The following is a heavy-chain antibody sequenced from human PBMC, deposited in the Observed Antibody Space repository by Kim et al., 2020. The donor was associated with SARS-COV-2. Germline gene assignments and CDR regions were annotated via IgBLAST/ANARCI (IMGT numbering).Heavy chain of an antibody. CDR2: IYHTGNT. D-gene: IGHD2-8*02. CDR1: GDSIRYYY. V-gene: IGHV4-59*01. Sequence: AETLSLTCGVSGDSIRYYYWSWIRQPPGKGLEWIGYIYHTGNTNYNPSLKSRVTISVDTSKNQLSRRLNSLTAADTAVYYCSGVAPCDWCDVCGHGT. CDR3: SGVAPCDWCDV. J-gene: IGHJ6*02.